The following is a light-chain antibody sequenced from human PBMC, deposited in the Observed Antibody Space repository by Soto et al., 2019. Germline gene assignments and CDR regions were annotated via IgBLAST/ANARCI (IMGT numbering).Light chain of an antibody. CDR1: QSVGSD. CDR3: QQYDNWPPLT. V-gene: IGKV3-15*01. Sequence: EIVMTQSPATLSVSPGARATLSCRASQSVGSDLVWYRQKPCQAPRLIVYGAYNRATGVPDRFSGSGSGTVFTLTISSLQSEDFAVYYCQQYDNWPPLTCGGGTKVDIK. CDR2: GAY. J-gene: IGKJ4*01.